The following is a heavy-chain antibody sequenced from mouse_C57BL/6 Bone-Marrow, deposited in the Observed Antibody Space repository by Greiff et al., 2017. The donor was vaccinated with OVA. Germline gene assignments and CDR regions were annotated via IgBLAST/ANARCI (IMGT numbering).Heavy chain of an antibody. D-gene: IGHD1-1*01. V-gene: IGHV14-4*01. CDR1: GFNIKDDY. CDR2: IDPENGDT. CDR3: TTRYYYNYGSSLHYAMDY. J-gene: IGHJ4*01. Sequence: EVKLVESGAELVRPGASVKLSCTASGFNIKDDYMHWVKQRPEQGLEWIGWIDPENGDTEYASKFQGKATITADTSSNTAYLQLSSLTSEDTAVYYCTTRYYYNYGSSLHYAMDYWGQGTSVTVSS.